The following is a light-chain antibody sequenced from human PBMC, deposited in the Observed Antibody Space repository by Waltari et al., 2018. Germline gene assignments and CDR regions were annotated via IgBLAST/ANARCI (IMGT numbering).Light chain of an antibody. CDR2: GAS. V-gene: IGKV3-20*01. CDR3: QQYGSTPLFT. Sequence: EIVLTQSPGTLSLSPGERATLSCRASQSVGSTYLAWYQQKAGQAPRLLIYGASKMATGIPDRFSGGGSGTDFTLTISRLEPEDFAVYYCQQYGSTPLFTFGPGTKVDI. J-gene: IGKJ3*01. CDR1: QSVGSTY.